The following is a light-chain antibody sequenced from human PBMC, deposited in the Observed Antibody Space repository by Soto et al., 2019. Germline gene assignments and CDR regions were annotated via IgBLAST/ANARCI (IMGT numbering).Light chain of an antibody. J-gene: IGKJ5*01. CDR1: QSVNSIY. V-gene: IGKV3-20*01. CDR2: GAS. Sequence: DIVLTQSPGTMSLSLGQRDTLSCRPSQSVNSIYLAWYQQKPGQAPRVFIYGASTRATGIPDRFSGSGSGTDFTLTISRLEPEDFAVYYCQQQGRSWITFGQGTRLEIK. CDR3: QQQGRSWIT.